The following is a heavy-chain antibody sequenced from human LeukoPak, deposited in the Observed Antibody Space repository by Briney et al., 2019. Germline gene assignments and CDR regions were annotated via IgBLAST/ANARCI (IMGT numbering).Heavy chain of an antibody. CDR1: GGTFSSYA. Sequence: ASVKVSCKASGGTFSSYAISWVRQAPGQGLEWMGRIIPIFGTTNYAQKFQGRVTITAGESTSTAYMELSSLRSEDTAVYYCARDYYGSGTYYKPFDYWGQGTLVTVSS. CDR3: ARDYYGSGTYYKPFDY. D-gene: IGHD3-10*01. V-gene: IGHV1-69*13. CDR2: IIPIFGTT. J-gene: IGHJ4*02.